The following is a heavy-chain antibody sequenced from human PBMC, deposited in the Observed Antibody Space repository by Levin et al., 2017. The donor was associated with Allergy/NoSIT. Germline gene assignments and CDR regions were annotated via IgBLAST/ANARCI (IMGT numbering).Heavy chain of an antibody. V-gene: IGHV1-2*06. CDR3: VCDCSSISCLG. CDR2: ITPNSGGT. Sequence: GGSLRLSCKASGYTFTDYYINWVRQAPGQGLEWMGRITPNSGGTTYAQQFQGRVTMTRDTSISTAYMELSRLRSDDTAVYYCVCDCSSISCLGWGQGTLVTVSS. J-gene: IGHJ4*02. D-gene: IGHD2-2*01. CDR1: GYTFTDYY.